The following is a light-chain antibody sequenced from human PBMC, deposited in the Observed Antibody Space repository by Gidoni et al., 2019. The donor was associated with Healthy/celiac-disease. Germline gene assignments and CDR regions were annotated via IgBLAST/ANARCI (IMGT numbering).Light chain of an antibody. CDR2: GAS. V-gene: IGKV3-20*01. J-gene: IGKJ1*01. CDR1: QSVSSSY. CDR3: QQYDSSPWT. Sequence: IVITQSPGTLSLSPGERATLSCRASQSVSSSYFAWYQQKPGKAPRLLIYGASSRASGIPDRFSGSGSGTDFTLTISRLEPEDFALYYCQQYDSSPWTFGQGTKVEIK.